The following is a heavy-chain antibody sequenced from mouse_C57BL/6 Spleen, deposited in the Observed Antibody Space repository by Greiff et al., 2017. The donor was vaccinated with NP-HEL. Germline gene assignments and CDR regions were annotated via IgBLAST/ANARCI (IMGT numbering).Heavy chain of an antibody. CDR2: ISSGGSYT. CDR1: GFTFSSYG. V-gene: IGHV5-6*01. J-gene: IGHJ2*01. D-gene: IGHD1-1*01. Sequence: EVQRVESGGDLVKPGGSLKLSCAASGFTFSSYGMSWVRQTPDKRLEWVATISSGGSYTYYPDSVKGRFTISRDNAKNTLYLQMSSLKSEDTAMYYCARQDYYGSSPVYFDYWGQGTTLTVSS. CDR3: ARQDYYGSSPVYFDY.